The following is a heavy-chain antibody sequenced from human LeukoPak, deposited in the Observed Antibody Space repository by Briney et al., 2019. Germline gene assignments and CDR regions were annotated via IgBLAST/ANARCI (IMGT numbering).Heavy chain of an antibody. V-gene: IGHV3-23*01. J-gene: IGHJ4*02. CDR3: AKGSYYYGSGSYSFDY. Sequence: GGVLRHSFAAPGFTFCSYTFRWGRPAPGEGGPWGSTISGRGGNTYYADSVKGRFTISRDNSKNTLYLQINSLRAEDTAVYYCAKGSYYYGSGSYSFDYWGQGTLVTVPS. CDR1: GFTFCSYT. CDR2: ISGRGGNT. D-gene: IGHD3-10*01.